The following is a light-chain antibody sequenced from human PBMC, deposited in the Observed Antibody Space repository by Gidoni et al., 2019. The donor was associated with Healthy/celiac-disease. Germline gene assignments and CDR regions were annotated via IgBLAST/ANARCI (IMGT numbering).Light chain of an antibody. CDR3: MQYLQSPWT. J-gene: IGKJ1*01. V-gene: IGKV2-28*01. CDR2: LGS. Sequence: DVVMTQSPLSLPVTPGESASISCRSSQSLLPSNGNNYVDWYLQKPGQSPQLLIYLGSNRAAGVPEKLSGSGSGGDVTLKISRVEAEDAGVDYCMQYLQSPWTFGQGTRVEI. CDR1: QSLLPSNGNNY.